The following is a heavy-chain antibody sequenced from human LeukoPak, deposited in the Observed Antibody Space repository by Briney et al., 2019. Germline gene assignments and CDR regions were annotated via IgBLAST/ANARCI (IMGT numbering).Heavy chain of an antibody. V-gene: IGHV4-59*01. D-gene: IGHD4-23*01. Sequence: SETLSLTCTVSGGSISSYYWSWIRQPPGKGLEWIGYIYYSGSTNYNNSIKSRVTIAVITAKNQFSLKLSSVTAADTAVYYCARFYPFDYGGFGAFDIWGQGTMVTVSS. J-gene: IGHJ3*02. CDR3: ARFYPFDYGGFGAFDI. CDR2: IYYSGST. CDR1: GGSISSYY.